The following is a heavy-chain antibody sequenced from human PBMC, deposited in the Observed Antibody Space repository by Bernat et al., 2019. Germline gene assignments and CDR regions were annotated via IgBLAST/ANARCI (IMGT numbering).Heavy chain of an antibody. CDR3: TTDLPDDYGDDY. Sequence: EVQLVESGGGLVKPGGSLRLSCAASGFTFSNAWMSWVRQAPGKGLEWVGRIKSKTDGGKTEYATTVKGRITISRDETKNTLDLQMNGQKTEDTAVYYCTTDLPDDYGDDYWGQGTLVTVSS. CDR1: GFTFSNAW. J-gene: IGHJ4*02. V-gene: IGHV3-15*01. CDR2: IKSKTDGGKT. D-gene: IGHD4-17*01.